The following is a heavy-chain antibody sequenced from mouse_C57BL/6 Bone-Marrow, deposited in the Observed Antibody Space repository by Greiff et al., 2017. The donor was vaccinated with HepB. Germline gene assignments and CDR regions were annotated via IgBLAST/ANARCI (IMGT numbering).Heavy chain of an antibody. Sequence: VHVKQSGTVLARPGASVKMSCKTSGYTFTSYWMHWVKQRPGQGLEWIGAIYPGNSDTSYNQKFKGKAKLTAVTSASTAYMELSSLTNEDSAVYYCTREKSYYYGSSPFDYWGQGTTLTVSS. J-gene: IGHJ2*01. CDR1: GYTFTSYW. CDR2: IYPGNSDT. D-gene: IGHD1-1*01. V-gene: IGHV1-5*01. CDR3: TREKSYYYGSSPFDY.